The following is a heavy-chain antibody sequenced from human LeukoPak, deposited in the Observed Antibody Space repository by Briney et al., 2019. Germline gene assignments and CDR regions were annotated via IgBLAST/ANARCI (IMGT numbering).Heavy chain of an antibody. J-gene: IGHJ4*02. V-gene: IGHV4-59*12. CDR2: IYYSGST. CDR1: GGPISSYY. CDR3: ARVSGWNPLQAAHLDY. D-gene: IGHD6-19*01. Sequence: ASETLSLTCTVSGGPISSYYWSWIRQPPGKGLEWIGYIYYSGSTNYNPSLKSRVTISVDTSKNQFSLNLSSVTAADTAVYYCARVSGWNPLQAAHLDYWGQGTLVSVSS.